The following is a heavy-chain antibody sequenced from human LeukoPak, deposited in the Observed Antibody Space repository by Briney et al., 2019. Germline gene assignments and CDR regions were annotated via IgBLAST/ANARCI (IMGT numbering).Heavy chain of an antibody. CDR3: AATTPLVVVVNYYYYYGMDV. Sequence: GASVKVSCKVSGYTLTELSMHWVRQAPGKGLEWMGGFDPEDGETIYAQKFQGRVTMTEDTSTDTAYMELSSLRSEDTAVYYCAATTPLVVVVNYYYYYGMDVWGQGTTVTVSS. CDR2: FDPEDGET. V-gene: IGHV1-24*01. CDR1: GYTLTELS. J-gene: IGHJ6*02. D-gene: IGHD3-22*01.